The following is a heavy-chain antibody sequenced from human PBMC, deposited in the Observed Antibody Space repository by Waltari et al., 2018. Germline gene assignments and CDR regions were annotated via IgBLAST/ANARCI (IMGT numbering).Heavy chain of an antibody. CDR1: GFTFPAYE. Sequence: EMQLVESGGGLVQPGGSLRLHCAASGFTFPAYEMNWVRQAPGKGLEWISYISSSGTSIYYADSVKGRFTISRDNAQDSLYLQMNSLRAEDTAVYYCARAAITGTGFDFWGQGSLVTVSS. J-gene: IGHJ4*02. CDR2: ISSSGTSI. V-gene: IGHV3-48*03. CDR3: ARAAITGTGFDF. D-gene: IGHD1-20*01.